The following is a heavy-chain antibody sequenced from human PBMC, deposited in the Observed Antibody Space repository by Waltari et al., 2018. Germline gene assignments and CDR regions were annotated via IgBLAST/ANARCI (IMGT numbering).Heavy chain of an antibody. D-gene: IGHD3-16*02. J-gene: IGHJ5*02. CDR1: GFDFRNFW. CDR2: IKKDGSEI. CDR3: VRVGEENSNSQYRWFDA. V-gene: IGHV3-7*01. Sequence: DVQLVESGGGLVQPGGSLRLSCVVSGFDFRNFWMIWARQAPGKGLEGGAKIKKDGSEIHYVDSVKGRFTISRDNAKKSVYLQMNSLRVEDTAVYFCVRVGEENSNSQYRWFDAWGQGSLVTVSS.